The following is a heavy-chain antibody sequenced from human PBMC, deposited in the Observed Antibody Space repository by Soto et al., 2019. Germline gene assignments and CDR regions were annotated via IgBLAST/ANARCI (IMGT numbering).Heavy chain of an antibody. V-gene: IGHV1-69*13. D-gene: IGHD3-16*02. CDR1: GGTFSSYA. CDR3: ARGGYDYVWGSYRNDYYFDY. Sequence: SVKVSCKASGGTFSSYAISWVRQAPGQGLEWMGGIIPIFGTANYAQKFQGRVTITADESTSTAYMELSSLRSEDTAVYYCARGGYDYVWGSYRNDYYFDYWGQGTLVTVSS. J-gene: IGHJ4*02. CDR2: IIPIFGTA.